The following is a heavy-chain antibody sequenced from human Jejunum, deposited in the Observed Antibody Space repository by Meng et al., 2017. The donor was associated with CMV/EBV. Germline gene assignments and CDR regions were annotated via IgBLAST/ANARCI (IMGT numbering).Heavy chain of an antibody. CDR1: GFTFSSYN. CDR2: ISSSSRYI. J-gene: IGHJ5*02. Sequence: VRLVESGGGLVKPGGSLRLSCIGSGFTFSSYNMNWVRQAPGKGLEWVSSISSSSRYINYADSVKGRFTISRDNAKNSLYLQMNSLRVEDTAIYYCARDIDHWGQGTLVTVSS. V-gene: IGHV3-21*01. CDR3: ARDIDH.